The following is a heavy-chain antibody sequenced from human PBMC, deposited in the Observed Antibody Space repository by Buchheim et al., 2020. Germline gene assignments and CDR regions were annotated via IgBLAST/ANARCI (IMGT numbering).Heavy chain of an antibody. CDR3: AKGDRASNYYFDY. V-gene: IGHV3-23*01. D-gene: IGHD5-24*01. Sequence: EVHLLESGGGLVQPGGSLRLSCAASGFTFSNYAMGWVRQAPGKGPEWVAAIHHTGGVTNYAESVAGRFTISRDDSRDTVVLQMNGLSAEDTAIYYCAKGDRASNYYFDYWGQG. J-gene: IGHJ4*02. CDR1: GFTFSNYA. CDR2: IHHTGGVT.